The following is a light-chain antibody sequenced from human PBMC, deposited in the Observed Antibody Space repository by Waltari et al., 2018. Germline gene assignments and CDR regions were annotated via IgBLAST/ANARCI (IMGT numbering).Light chain of an antibody. V-gene: IGKV1-17*03. CDR1: QDISNY. CDR2: AAS. Sequence: DIQMTQSPSAMSASVGDRVTITCRANQDISNYLAWFQQKAGKVPKRLIYAASDLQSGVPSRFSGSGSGTEFTLTISNLQPEDFATYYCLQHHTYPLTFGGGTKVET. J-gene: IGKJ4*01. CDR3: LQHHTYPLT.